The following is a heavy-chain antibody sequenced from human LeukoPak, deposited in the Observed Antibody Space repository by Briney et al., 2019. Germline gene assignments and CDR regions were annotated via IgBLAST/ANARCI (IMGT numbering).Heavy chain of an antibody. Sequence: GGSLRLSCAASGFTFSSYGMHWVRQAPGKGLEWVAVISYDGSNRYYADSVKARFTISRDNSKNTLYLQMNNLRPDDTAVYYCARESDSGSYYDFDYWGQGTPVTVSS. J-gene: IGHJ4*02. CDR1: GFTFSSYG. V-gene: IGHV3-30*03. CDR3: ARESDSGSYYDFDY. D-gene: IGHD3-10*01. CDR2: ISYDGSNR.